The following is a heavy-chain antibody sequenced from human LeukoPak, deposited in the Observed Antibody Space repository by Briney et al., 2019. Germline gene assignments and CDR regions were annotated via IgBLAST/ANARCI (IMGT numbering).Heavy chain of an antibody. CDR2: IYYSGST. J-gene: IGHJ4*02. Sequence: PSETLSLTCTVSGGSISSSSYYWGWIRQPPGKGLEWIGSIYYSGSTYYNPSLKSRVTISVDTSKNQFSLKLSSVTAADTAVYYCAGRQEYYYGSGSYYNAPVHWGQGTLVTVSS. CDR1: GGSISSSSYY. CDR3: AGRQEYYYGSGSYYNAPVH. D-gene: IGHD3-10*01. V-gene: IGHV4-39*01.